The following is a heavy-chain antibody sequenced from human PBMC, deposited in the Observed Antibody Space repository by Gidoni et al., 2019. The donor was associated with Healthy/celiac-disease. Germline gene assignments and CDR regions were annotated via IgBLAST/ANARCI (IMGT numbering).Heavy chain of an antibody. D-gene: IGHD2-15*01. CDR2: ISSSSSYI. J-gene: IGHJ4*02. CDR1: GFTFSSYS. V-gene: IGHV3-21*01. CDR3: ARVGCSGGSCYDY. Sequence: EVQLVESGGGLVKPGGSLRLAWAASGFTFSSYSMNWVRQAPGKGLGWVSSISSSSSYIYYADSVKGRFTISRDNAKNSLYLQMNSLRAEDTAVYYCARVGCSGGSCYDYWGQGTLVTVSS.